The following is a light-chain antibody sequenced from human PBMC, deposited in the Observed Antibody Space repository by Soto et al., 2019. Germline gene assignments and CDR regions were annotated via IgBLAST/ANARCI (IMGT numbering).Light chain of an antibody. CDR2: RSS. V-gene: IGKV1-6*01. J-gene: IGKJ2*01. CDR3: LQDYNYPYT. Sequence: AIQMTQSPSSLSASVGDRVNITCRASQAIKDDLVWYQQRPGKAPKLLVYRSSRLQNGVPSRFSGSGSGTDFTLTISILQPEDFATYYCLQDYNYPYTFGQGTKLEI. CDR1: QAIKDD.